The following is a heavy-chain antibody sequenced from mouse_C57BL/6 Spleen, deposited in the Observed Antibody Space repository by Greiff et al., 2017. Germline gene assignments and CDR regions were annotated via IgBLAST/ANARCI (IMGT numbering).Heavy chain of an antibody. Sequence: QVQLKQPGAELVKPGASVKLSCKASGYTFTSYWMQWVKPRPGQGLEWIGEIDPSDSYTNYNQKFKGKATLTVDTSSSTAYMQLSSLTSEDSAVYYCARVHYYGSSPYYFDYWGQGTTLTVSS. J-gene: IGHJ2*01. V-gene: IGHV1-50*01. D-gene: IGHD1-1*01. CDR2: IDPSDSYT. CDR1: GYTFTSYW. CDR3: ARVHYYGSSPYYFDY.